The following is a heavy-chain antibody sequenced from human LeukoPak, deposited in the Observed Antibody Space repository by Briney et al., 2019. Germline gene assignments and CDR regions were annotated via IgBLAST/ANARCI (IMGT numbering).Heavy chain of an antibody. V-gene: IGHV1-18*01. D-gene: IGHD3-10*02. J-gene: IGHJ4*02. CDR1: GYTFTSHP. CDR2: ISACNGDT. Sequence: ASVRVSCKASGYTFTSHPISWVRQAPGQGLEWMGWISACNGDTKYAQKFQGRVTMTTDTSTTTAYMELKSLRSDDTAVYYCARDWDGRGVGDFWGQGTLVTVSS. CDR3: ARDWDGRGVGDF.